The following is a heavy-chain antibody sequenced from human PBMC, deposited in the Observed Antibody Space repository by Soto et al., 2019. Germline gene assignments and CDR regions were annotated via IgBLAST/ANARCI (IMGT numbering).Heavy chain of an antibody. D-gene: IGHD3-22*01. J-gene: IGHJ3*02. CDR3: ARDCLYYYDSSPDAFDI. CDR2: ISSSGSTI. Sequence: EVQLVESGGGLVKPGGSLRLSCAASGFTFSSYSMNWVRQAPGKGLEWVSSISSSGSTIYYADSVKGRFTISRDNAKNSLYLQMNSLRAEDTAVYYCARDCLYYYDSSPDAFDIWGQGTMVTVSS. V-gene: IGHV3-21*01. CDR1: GFTFSSYS.